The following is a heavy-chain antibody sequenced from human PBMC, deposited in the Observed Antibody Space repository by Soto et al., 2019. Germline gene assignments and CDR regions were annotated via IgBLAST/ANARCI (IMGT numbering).Heavy chain of an antibody. Sequence: QVQLQESGPGLVKPSETLSLTCTVSGGSVSSGSYYWSWIRQPPGKGLEWIGYIYYSGSTNYNPSLKSRVTISVDTSKNQFSLKLSSVTAADTAVYYCARDRSSGWHPPHWYFDLWGRGTLVTVSS. D-gene: IGHD6-19*01. CDR2: IYYSGST. V-gene: IGHV4-61*01. CDR3: ARDRSSGWHPPHWYFDL. J-gene: IGHJ2*01. CDR1: GGSVSSGSYY.